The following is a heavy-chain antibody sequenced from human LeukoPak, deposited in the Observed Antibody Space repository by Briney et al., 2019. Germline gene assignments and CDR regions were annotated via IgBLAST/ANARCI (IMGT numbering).Heavy chain of an antibody. Sequence: PGGSLRLSCTASGFTFSSQTMNWVRQAPGKGLEWVSYISSTSSAIYYADSVKGRFTISRDNAKSSLYLQMNSLRAEDTAVYYCARNLPAADYWGQGTLVTVSS. V-gene: IGHV3-48*04. J-gene: IGHJ4*02. CDR2: ISSTSSAI. CDR3: ARNLPAADY. D-gene: IGHD2-2*01. CDR1: GFTFSSQT.